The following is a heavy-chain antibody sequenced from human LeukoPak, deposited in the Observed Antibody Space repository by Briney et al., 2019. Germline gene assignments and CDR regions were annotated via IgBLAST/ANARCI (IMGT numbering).Heavy chain of an antibody. Sequence: ASVKVSCKASGYTFTSYAMHWVRQAPGQGLEWMGWINAGNGNTKYSQKFQGRVTITRDTSASTAYMELSSLRSEDTAVYYCARDGGSWFPDWFDPWGQGTLVTVSS. J-gene: IGHJ5*02. CDR3: ARDGGSWFPDWFDP. D-gene: IGHD6-13*01. V-gene: IGHV1-3*01. CDR2: INAGNGNT. CDR1: GYTFTSYA.